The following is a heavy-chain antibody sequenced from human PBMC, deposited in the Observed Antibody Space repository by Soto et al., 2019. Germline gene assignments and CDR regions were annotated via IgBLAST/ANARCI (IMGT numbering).Heavy chain of an antibody. CDR3: ARDHGGIVATIPLEKTKEYYYYGMDV. V-gene: IGHV4-31*03. D-gene: IGHD5-12*01. Sequence: SETLSLTCTVSGGSISSGGYYWSWIRQHPGKGLEWIGYIYYSGSTYYNPSLKSRVTISVDTSKNQFSLKLSSVTAADTAVYYCARDHGGIVATIPLEKTKEYYYYGMDVWGQGTTVTVSS. CDR1: GGSISSGGYY. J-gene: IGHJ6*02. CDR2: IYYSGST.